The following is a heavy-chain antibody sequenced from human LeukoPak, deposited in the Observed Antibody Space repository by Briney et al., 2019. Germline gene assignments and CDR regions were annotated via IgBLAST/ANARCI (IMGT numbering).Heavy chain of an antibody. CDR1: GFTFSSYE. Sequence: GGSLRLSCAASGFTFSSYEMNWVRQAPGKGLEWVSYISSSGSTIYYADSVKGRFTISRDNAKNSLYLQMNSLRAEDTAVYYCARGHLEASDYYYYMDVWGKGTTVTVSS. CDR2: ISSSGSTI. J-gene: IGHJ6*03. CDR3: ARGHLEASDYYYYMDV. V-gene: IGHV3-48*03.